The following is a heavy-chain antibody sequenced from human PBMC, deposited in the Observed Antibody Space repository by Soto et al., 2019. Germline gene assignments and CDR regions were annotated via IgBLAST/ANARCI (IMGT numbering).Heavy chain of an antibody. V-gene: IGHV3-33*01. D-gene: IGHD3-3*01. CDR2: IWYDGSKK. CDR1: GFTFSSFG. J-gene: IGHJ6*01. CDR3: ARDASYYSLWSGYYPSRNGMDV. Sequence: QVQVVESGGGVVQPGRSLRLSCAASGFTFSSFGMHWVRQAPGKGLEWVSLIWYDGSKKSYGDSVKGRFTISRDNSRNTVYLQMNSLRADDTAVYCWARDASYYSLWSGYYPSRNGMDVWGQGTTVTVSS.